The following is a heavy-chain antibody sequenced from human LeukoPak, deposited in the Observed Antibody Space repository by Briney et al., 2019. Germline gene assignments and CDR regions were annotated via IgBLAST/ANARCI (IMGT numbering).Heavy chain of an antibody. D-gene: IGHD5-18*01. V-gene: IGHV3-21*01. CDR1: GFPLSSHA. CDR3: ARESGYRFGYCDS. J-gene: IGHJ4*02. Sequence: GGSLRLSCAGSGFPLSSHAMKWVRLTPGEGLEWVASIGSTGSHIYYADSVKGRFTISRDNANNSLFLQMDSLTGEDTAMYYCARESGYRFGYCDSWGQGILVTVSS. CDR2: IGSTGSHI.